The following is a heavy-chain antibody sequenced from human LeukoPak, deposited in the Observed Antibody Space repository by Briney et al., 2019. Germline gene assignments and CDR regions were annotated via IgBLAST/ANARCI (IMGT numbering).Heavy chain of an antibody. CDR1: GFTVSSNY. V-gene: IGHV3-53*01. CDR3: ARGKGPWELLGYYFDY. CDR2: IYSGGST. Sequence: GGSLRLSCAASGFTVSSNYMSWVRQAPGTGLEWVSVIYSGGSTYYADSVKGRFTISRDNSKNTLYLQMNSLRAEDTAVYYCARGKGPWELLGYYFDYWGQGTLVTVSS. J-gene: IGHJ4*02. D-gene: IGHD1-26*01.